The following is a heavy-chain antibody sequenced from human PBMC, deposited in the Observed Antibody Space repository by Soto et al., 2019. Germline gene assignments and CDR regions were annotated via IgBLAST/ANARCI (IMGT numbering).Heavy chain of an antibody. CDR2: ISSGGGNT. D-gene: IGHD4-17*01. CDR3: TKGSTVNTPWYAFDL. J-gene: IGHJ3*01. CDR1: GFTFSSYA. Sequence: PGGSLRLSCAASGFTFSSYAMSWVRQAPGKGLEWVSAISSGGGNTYYADSVKGRFTISRDDSKNTLFLQMNSLRVEGTAVYYCTKGSTVNTPWYAFDLWGQGTMVTVSS. V-gene: IGHV3-23*01.